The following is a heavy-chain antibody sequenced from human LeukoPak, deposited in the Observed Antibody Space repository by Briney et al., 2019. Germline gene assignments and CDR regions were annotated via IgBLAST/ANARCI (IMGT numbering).Heavy chain of an antibody. CDR3: AKRFRGTSGLYYFDS. CDR2: IRGSGDST. Sequence: GGSLRLSCSASGFTFSTYAMSGVRQPPGKGLEWVSAIRGSGDSTYYAESVKGRFTISRDNSKNTLYLQMNSLRAEDTAVYYCAKRFRGTSGLYYFDSWGQGTLVTVSS. J-gene: IGHJ4*02. CDR1: GFTFSTYA. V-gene: IGHV3-23*01. D-gene: IGHD2/OR15-2a*01.